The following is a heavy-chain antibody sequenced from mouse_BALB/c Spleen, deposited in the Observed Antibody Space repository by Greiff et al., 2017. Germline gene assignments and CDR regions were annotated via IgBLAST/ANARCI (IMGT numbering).Heavy chain of an antibody. CDR3: ARYGNYGGYFDY. Sequence: DVKLVESGPGLVKPSQSLSLTCTVTGYSITSDYAWNWIRQFPGNKLEWMGYISYSGSTSYNPSLKSRISITRDTSKNQFFLQLNSVTIEDTATYYCARYGNYGGYFDYWGQGTTLTVSS. J-gene: IGHJ2*01. CDR1: GYSITSDYA. D-gene: IGHD2-1*01. V-gene: IGHV3-2*02. CDR2: ISYSGST.